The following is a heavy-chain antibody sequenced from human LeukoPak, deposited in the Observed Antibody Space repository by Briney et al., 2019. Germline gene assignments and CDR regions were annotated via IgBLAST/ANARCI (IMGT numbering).Heavy chain of an antibody. Sequence: NPGESLRLSCAASGFTVSSNYMNWVRQAPGKGLEWVSSITSGGDYIYYADSVKGRFTTSRDNAKNSLSLQLNSLRVEDTAVYYCARGHYDVLAASYKWTPDYWGQGTLVTVSS. CDR2: ITSGGDYI. V-gene: IGHV3-21*01. J-gene: IGHJ4*02. D-gene: IGHD3-9*01. CDR3: ARGHYDVLAASYKWTPDY. CDR1: GFTVSSNY.